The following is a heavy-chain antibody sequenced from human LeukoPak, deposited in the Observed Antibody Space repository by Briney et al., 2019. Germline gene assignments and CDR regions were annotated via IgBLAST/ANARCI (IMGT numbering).Heavy chain of an antibody. CDR3: ARAHSGSYFAFDI. V-gene: IGHV3-64*01. D-gene: IGHD1-26*01. CDR2: ISSNGGST. J-gene: IGHJ3*02. Sequence: GGSLRLSCAASGFTFSSYAMHWVRQAPGKGLEYVSAISSNGGSTYYANSVKGRFTISRDNSKNTLYLQMGSLRAEDMAVYYCARAHSGSYFAFDIWGQETMVTVSS. CDR1: GFTFSSYA.